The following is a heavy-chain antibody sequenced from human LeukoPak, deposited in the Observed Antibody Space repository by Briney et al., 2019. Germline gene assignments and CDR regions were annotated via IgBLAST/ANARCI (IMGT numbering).Heavy chain of an antibody. CDR2: ISGGAESA. V-gene: IGHV3-23*01. D-gene: IGHD3-22*01. J-gene: IGHJ4*02. CDR1: GFTFSSYA. CDR3: AKWDTDRSGYPTYYFDY. Sequence: GGSLTLTCAASGFTFSSYAMNWVRHPPANGLETVSPISGGAESAYYADSVKGRFTISRDNSKNRMYMQMNSLRAEDTAVYYCAKWDTDRSGYPTYYFDYWGQGTLVTVSS.